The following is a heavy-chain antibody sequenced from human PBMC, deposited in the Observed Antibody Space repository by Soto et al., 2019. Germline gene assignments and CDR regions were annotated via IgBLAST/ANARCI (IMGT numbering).Heavy chain of an antibody. CDR3: ARVGANKVWNIAPHPKGYYFDY. V-gene: IGHV3-11*01. CDR1: GFTFSDYY. Sequence: QVQLVESGGDLVRPGGSLRLSCAASGFTFSDYYMSWIRQTPGKGLEWVSSINSLGTTIYDADSVKGRFTISRDNAKNSLYLQLSSLRAQDTAVYYCARVGANKVWNIAPHPKGYYFDYWGQGTLVTVPS. CDR2: INSLGTTI. J-gene: IGHJ4*02. D-gene: IGHD6-6*01.